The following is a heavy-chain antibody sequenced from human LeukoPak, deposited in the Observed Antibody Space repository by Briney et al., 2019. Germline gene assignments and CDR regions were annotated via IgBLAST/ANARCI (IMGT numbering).Heavy chain of an antibody. V-gene: IGHV3-53*01. Sequence: PGGSLRLSCAASGFTVSSNYMSWVRQAPGKGLEWVSVIYSGGSTYYADSVKGRFTISRDNSKNTLYLQMNSLRAEDTAVYYCARGTVTSNYYYGMDVWGQGTTVTVSS. CDR3: ARGTVTSNYYYGMDV. J-gene: IGHJ6*02. D-gene: IGHD4-17*01. CDR2: IYSGGST. CDR1: GFTVSSNY.